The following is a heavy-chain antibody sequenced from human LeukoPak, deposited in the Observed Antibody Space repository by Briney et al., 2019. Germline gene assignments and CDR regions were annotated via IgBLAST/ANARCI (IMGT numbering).Heavy chain of an antibody. J-gene: IGHJ4*02. CDR3: ARGARYSNL. D-gene: IGHD6-13*01. CDR1: EFTFSSYS. V-gene: IGHV3-7*03. Sequence: PGGSLRLSCAASEFTFSSYSMRWVRQAPGKGLESVANIKEDGSEKYYVDSVKGRFTISRDNAKSSLYLQMNSLTAEDTAVYCCARGARYSNLWGQGTLVTVSS. CDR2: IKEDGSEK.